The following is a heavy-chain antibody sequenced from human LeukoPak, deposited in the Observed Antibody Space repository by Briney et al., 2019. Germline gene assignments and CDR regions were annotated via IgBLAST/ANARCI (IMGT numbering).Heavy chain of an antibody. CDR3: VRLVVSMMGVDF. J-gene: IGHJ4*02. CDR1: GGSISSSNYY. CDR2: IYYSGST. D-gene: IGHD3-16*01. V-gene: IGHV4-39*07. Sequence: PSETLSLTCTVSGGSISSSNYYWGWIRQPPGKGLEWIGIIYYSGSTYYNPSLKSRVTISVDTSKNQFSLNLSSVTAADTAVYYCVRLVVSMMGVDFWGQGALVTVSS.